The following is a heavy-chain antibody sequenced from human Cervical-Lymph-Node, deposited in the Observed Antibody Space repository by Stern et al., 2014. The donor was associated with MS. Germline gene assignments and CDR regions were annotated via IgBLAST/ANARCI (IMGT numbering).Heavy chain of an antibody. D-gene: IGHD2-2*01. Sequence: EMQLVESGAEVKKPGESLKISCKGSGYSFTSYWIGWGRQMPGKGLEWMGIINPGDSDTRYSPSFQGQVTISADKSISTAYLQWSSLKASDTAMYYCARRHCSSRRCGWFDPWGQGTLVTVSS. CDR2: INPGDSDT. J-gene: IGHJ5*02. CDR1: GYSFTSYW. V-gene: IGHV5-51*01. CDR3: ARRHCSSRRCGWFDP.